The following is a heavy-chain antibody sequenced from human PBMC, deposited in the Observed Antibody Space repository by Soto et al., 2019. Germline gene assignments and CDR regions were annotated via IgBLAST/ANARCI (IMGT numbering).Heavy chain of an antibody. D-gene: IGHD2-2*02. CDR2: IWYDGSNK. CDR1: GFTFSSYG. J-gene: IGHJ3*02. Sequence: GGSLKLSCAASGFTFSSYGMHWVRQAPGKGLEWVAVIWYDGSNKYYADSVKGRFTISRDNSKNTLYLQMNSLRAEDTAVYYCARDRTLEVPAAIGAFDIWGQGTMVTVSS. CDR3: ARDRTLEVPAAIGAFDI. V-gene: IGHV3-33*01.